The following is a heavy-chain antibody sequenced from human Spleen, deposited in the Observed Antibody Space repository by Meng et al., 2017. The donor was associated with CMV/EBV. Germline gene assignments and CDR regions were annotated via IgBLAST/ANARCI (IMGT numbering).Heavy chain of an antibody. CDR1: GFTFSRYN. Sequence: GESLKISCEGSGFTFSRYNMNWVRQAPGKGLEWVSHISSGSSYIYNADSVKGRFTISRDNAKNTLYLQMNSLRAEDTAMYYCAGCTSTSCANWGQGTLVTVSS. V-gene: IGHV3-21*04. D-gene: IGHD2-2*01. CDR3: AGCTSTSCAN. CDR2: ISSGSSYI. J-gene: IGHJ4*02.